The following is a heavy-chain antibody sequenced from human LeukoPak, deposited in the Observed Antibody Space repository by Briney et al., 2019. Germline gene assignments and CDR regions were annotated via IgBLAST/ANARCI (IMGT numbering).Heavy chain of an antibody. J-gene: IGHJ4*02. D-gene: IGHD5-12*01. CDR1: GYTFTGYY. CDR2: INPNSGGT. Sequence: ASVKVSCKASGYTFTGYYMHWLRQAPGQGLEWMGWINPNSGGTNYAQKFQGRVTMTRDTSISTAYMELSRLRSDDTAVYYCARDQEKYSGYGYWGQGTLVTVSS. V-gene: IGHV1-2*02. CDR3: ARDQEKYSGYGY.